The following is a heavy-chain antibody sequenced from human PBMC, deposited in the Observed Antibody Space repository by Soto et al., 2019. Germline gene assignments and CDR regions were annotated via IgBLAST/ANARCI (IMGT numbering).Heavy chain of an antibody. CDR2: INAGNGNT. V-gene: IGHV1-3*01. J-gene: IGHJ2*01. Sequence: ASVKVSCKASGYTFTSYAMHWVRQAPGQRLEWMGWINAGNGNTKYSQKFQGRVTITRDTSASTAYMELSSLRSEDTAVYYCARDEIGYSSSYWYFDLWGRGTLVTVSS. CDR1: GYTFTSYA. CDR3: ARDEIGYSSSYWYFDL. D-gene: IGHD6-13*01.